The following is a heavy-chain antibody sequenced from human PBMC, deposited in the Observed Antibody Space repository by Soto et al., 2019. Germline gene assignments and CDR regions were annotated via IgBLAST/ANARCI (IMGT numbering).Heavy chain of an antibody. D-gene: IGHD2-15*01. CDR1: GYTFTGYY. J-gene: IGHJ6*03. CDR3: ARGYCSGGSCYSGPNYYYYYMDV. Sequence: ASVKVSCKASGYTFTGYYMHWVRQAPGQGLEWMGWINPNSGGTNYAQKFQGWVTMTRDTSISTAYMELSRLRSDDTAVYYCARGYCSGGSCYSGPNYYYYYMDVWGKGTTVTVSS. CDR2: INPNSGGT. V-gene: IGHV1-2*04.